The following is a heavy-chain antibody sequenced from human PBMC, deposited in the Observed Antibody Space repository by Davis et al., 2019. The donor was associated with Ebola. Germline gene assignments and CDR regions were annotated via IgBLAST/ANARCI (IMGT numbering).Heavy chain of an antibody. Sequence: SVKVSCKASGGTFSSYAISWVRQAPGQGLEWMGRIIPILGIANYAQKFQGRVTMTRDTSTSTVYMELSSLRSEDTAVYYCARGWRVVVPAAMGGYNWFDPWGQGTLVTVSS. CDR1: GGTFSSYA. J-gene: IGHJ5*02. CDR3: ARGWRVVVPAAMGGYNWFDP. CDR2: IIPILGIA. D-gene: IGHD2-2*01. V-gene: IGHV1-69*04.